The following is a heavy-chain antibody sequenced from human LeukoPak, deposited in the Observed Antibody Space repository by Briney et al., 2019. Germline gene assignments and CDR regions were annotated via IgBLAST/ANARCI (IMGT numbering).Heavy chain of an antibody. D-gene: IGHD3-10*01. Sequence: GGSLRLSCAASGFTFSSYTMNWVRQAAGKGLKGVSSISSSRYYIYYADSVKGRFTISRDNAKNSLYLQMNSLRAEDTAVYYCARGSTLVRGLNFWSPDYWGQGTLVTVSS. CDR1: GFTFSSYT. V-gene: IGHV3-21*01. CDR2: ISSSRYYI. J-gene: IGHJ4*02. CDR3: ARGSTLVRGLNFWSPDY.